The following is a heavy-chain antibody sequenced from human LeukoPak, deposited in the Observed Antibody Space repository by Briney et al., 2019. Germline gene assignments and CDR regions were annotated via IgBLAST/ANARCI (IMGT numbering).Heavy chain of an antibody. CDR1: GGSISSSSYY. CDR3: ASTDYGDYVEFAFDI. Sequence: PSETLSLTCTVSGGSISSSSYYWGWIRQPPGKGLEWIGSIYYSGSTYYNPSLKSRVTISVDTSKNQFSLKLSSVTAADTAVYYCASTDYGDYVEFAFDIWGQGTMVTVSS. CDR2: IYYSGST. D-gene: IGHD4-17*01. V-gene: IGHV4-39*07. J-gene: IGHJ3*02.